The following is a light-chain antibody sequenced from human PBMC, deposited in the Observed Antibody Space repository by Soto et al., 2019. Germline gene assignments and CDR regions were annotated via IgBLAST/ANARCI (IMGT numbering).Light chain of an antibody. CDR2: AAS. J-gene: IGKJ1*01. V-gene: IGKV1-39*01. Sequence: DIQMTQSPSSLSASVGDRVTITCRASQSISSSLNWYQQKPGKAPKLLIYAASRLQSGVPSRFSGSGSGTDFTLTISSLQPEDFATYYCQQSYSTMWTFGQGTKVEIK. CDR1: QSISSS. CDR3: QQSYSTMWT.